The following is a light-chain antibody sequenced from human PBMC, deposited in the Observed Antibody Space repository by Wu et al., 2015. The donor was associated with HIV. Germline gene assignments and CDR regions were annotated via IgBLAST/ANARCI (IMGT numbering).Light chain of an antibody. V-gene: IGKV3-20*01. J-gene: IGKJ3*01. CDR1: QSFNSNS. CDR2: DAS. Sequence: ELVLTQSPGTLSLSPGGRATLSCRASQSFNSNSLSWYQHKPGQAPRLLIFDASSRATGIPDRFSGSGSRTDFTLTISRLEPEDFAVYFCQQYRTFGPGTKVDIK. CDR3: QQYRT.